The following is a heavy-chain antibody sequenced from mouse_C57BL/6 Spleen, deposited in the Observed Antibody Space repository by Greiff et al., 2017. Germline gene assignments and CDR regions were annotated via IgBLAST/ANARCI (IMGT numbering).Heavy chain of an antibody. V-gene: IGHV1-7*01. Sequence: QVQLQQSGAELAKPGASVKLSCKASGYTFTSYWMHWVKQRPGQGLEWIGYINPSSGYTKYNQKFKDKDTLTADKSSSTAYMQLSSLTYEDSAVYYCAREMVTSYAMDYWGQGTSVTVSS. J-gene: IGHJ4*01. D-gene: IGHD2-2*01. CDR2: INPSSGYT. CDR1: GYTFTSYW. CDR3: AREMVTSYAMDY.